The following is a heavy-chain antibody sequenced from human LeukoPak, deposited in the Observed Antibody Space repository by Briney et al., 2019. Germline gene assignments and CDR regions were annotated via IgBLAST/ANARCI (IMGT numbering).Heavy chain of an antibody. CDR1: GGSFSGSY. J-gene: IGHJ6*03. V-gene: IGHV4-34*01. Sequence: KPSETLSLTCAVYGGSFSGSYWSWIRQPPGKGLEWIGEIDHSGSTNYNPSLKSRVTISVDTSKNQFSLKLSSVTAADTAVYYCARAPYCSGGSCYRIYYYYMDVWGKGTTVTVSS. CDR3: ARAPYCSGGSCYRIYYYYMDV. CDR2: IDHSGST. D-gene: IGHD2-15*01.